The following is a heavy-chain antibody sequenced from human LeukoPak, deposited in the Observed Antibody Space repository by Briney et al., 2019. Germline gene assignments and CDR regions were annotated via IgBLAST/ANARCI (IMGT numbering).Heavy chain of an antibody. CDR2: IKQDGSEK. CDR1: GFTFSSHW. J-gene: IGHJ5*02. Sequence: GGSLRLSCAASGFTFSSHWMTWVRQAPGKGLEWVANIKQDGSEKYYVDSVKGRFTISRDNAKNSLYLQMNSLGAEDTAVYYCARIGVDTPRNNWFDPWGQGTLVTVSS. CDR3: ARIGVDTPRNNWFDP. D-gene: IGHD2-2*02. V-gene: IGHV3-7*05.